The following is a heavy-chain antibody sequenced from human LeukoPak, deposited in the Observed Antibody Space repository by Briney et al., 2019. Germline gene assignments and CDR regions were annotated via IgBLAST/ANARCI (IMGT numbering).Heavy chain of an antibody. CDR2: IYYSGST. Sequence: SETLSLTCTVSGGSISSYYWSWIRQPPGKGLEWIGYIYYSGSTNYNPSLKSRVTISVDTSKNQFSLKLTSVTAADTAVYYCARGFASGWYSRYDPWGQGTLVTVSS. D-gene: IGHD6-19*01. V-gene: IGHV4-59*01. J-gene: IGHJ5*02. CDR1: GGSISSYY. CDR3: ARGFASGWYSRYDP.